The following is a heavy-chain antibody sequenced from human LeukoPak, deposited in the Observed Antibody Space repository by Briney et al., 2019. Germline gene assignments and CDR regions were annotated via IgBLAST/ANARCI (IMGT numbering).Heavy chain of an antibody. J-gene: IGHJ5*02. CDR1: GFTFSSYW. CDR2: IKQDGSEK. D-gene: IGHD6-13*01. V-gene: IGHV3-7*01. CDR3: ARGTRSSSWYKGDWFDT. Sequence: GGSLRLSCAASGFTFSSYWMSWVRQAPGKGLECVANIKQDGSEKYYVDSVKGRFPISRDNAKNSLYLQMNSLRAEDTAVYYCARGTRSSSWYKGDWFDTWGQGTLVTVSS.